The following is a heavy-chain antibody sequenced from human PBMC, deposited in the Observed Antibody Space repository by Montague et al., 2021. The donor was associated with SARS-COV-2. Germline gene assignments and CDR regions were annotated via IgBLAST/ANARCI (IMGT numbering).Heavy chain of an antibody. D-gene: IGHD3-10*01. V-gene: IGHV4-34*01. Sequence: SETLSLTCAVYGGSFSGCYWSWIRQPPGKGLEWIGEINHSGSTNYNPSLKSRVTISVDTSKSQFSLKVSSVTAADTAVYYCATSSSRSYYVGLDYWGQGTLVTVTS. CDR3: ATSSSRSYYVGLDY. CDR1: GGSFSGCY. J-gene: IGHJ4*02. CDR2: INHSGST.